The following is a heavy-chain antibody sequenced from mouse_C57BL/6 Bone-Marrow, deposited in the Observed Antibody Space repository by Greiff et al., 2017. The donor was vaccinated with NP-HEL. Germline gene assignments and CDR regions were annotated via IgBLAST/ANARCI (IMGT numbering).Heavy chain of an antibody. J-gene: IGHJ1*03. Sequence: QVHVKQSGAELVKPGASVKLTCKASGYAFSSYWMNWVKQRPGKGLEWIGQIYPGDGDTNYNGKFKGKATLTADKSSSTAYMQLSSLTSEDSAVYFCAKYLPYGRSFYWYFDVWGTGTTVTVSS. D-gene: IGHD1-1*01. V-gene: IGHV1-80*01. CDR1: GYAFSSYW. CDR3: AKYLPYGRSFYWYFDV. CDR2: IYPGDGDT.